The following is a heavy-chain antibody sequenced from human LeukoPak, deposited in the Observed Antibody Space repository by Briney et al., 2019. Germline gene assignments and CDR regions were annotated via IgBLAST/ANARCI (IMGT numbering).Heavy chain of an antibody. J-gene: IGHJ6*02. D-gene: IGHD5-24*01. CDR2: TYYRSKRNN. V-gene: IGHV6-1*01. Sequence: SQTLSLTCAISGDSVSSNSATWSWIRQSPSRGLEWLGSTYYRSKRNNEHAVSVKSRITINTDTSKNQFSLQLNSVTPEDTAVYYCARAQRWLQSYGMDVWGQGTAVTVS. CDR1: GDSVSSNSAT. CDR3: ARAQRWLQSYGMDV.